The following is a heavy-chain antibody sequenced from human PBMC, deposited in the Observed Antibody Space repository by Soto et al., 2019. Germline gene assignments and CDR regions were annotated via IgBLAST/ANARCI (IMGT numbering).Heavy chain of an antibody. D-gene: IGHD3-22*01. CDR1: GYTFTSYG. Sequence: ASVKVSCKASGYTFTSYGISWVRQAPGQGLEWMGWISAYNGNTNYAQKLQGRVTMTTDTSTSTAYMELRSLRSDDTAVYYCARYYYDSIGFWPRRTDPLDYCGQGTLVTVSS. CDR2: ISAYNGNT. CDR3: ARYYYDSIGFWPRRTDPLDY. V-gene: IGHV1-18*01. J-gene: IGHJ4*02.